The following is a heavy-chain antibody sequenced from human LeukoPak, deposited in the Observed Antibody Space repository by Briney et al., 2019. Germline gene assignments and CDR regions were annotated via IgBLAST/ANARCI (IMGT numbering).Heavy chain of an antibody. CDR2: IYTSGTT. CDR1: GGSISSYF. V-gene: IGHV4-4*07. CDR3: ARERELLRGGAFDI. D-gene: IGHD1-26*01. Sequence: SETLSLTCTVSGGSISSYFWTWIRQPAGKGLEWIGRIYTSGTTNYNPSLESQVTMSVDTSKNQFSLKLSSVTAADTAVYYCARERELLRGGAFDIWGRGTMVTISS. J-gene: IGHJ3*02.